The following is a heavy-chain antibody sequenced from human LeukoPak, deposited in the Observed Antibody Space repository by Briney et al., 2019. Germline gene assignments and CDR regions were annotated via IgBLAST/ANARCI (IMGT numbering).Heavy chain of an antibody. V-gene: IGHV3-66*01. CDR2: IYSGVTT. D-gene: IGHD6-19*01. Sequence: GGSLRLSCISSGFTVSSNYMTWVRQAPGKGLEWVSVIYSGVTTYYADSVRDRFTISRDNSKNTLYLQMNSLRVEDTAVYYCARGGGAVSGPLYWGQGTLVAVSS. CDR3: ARGGGAVSGPLY. J-gene: IGHJ4*02. CDR1: GFTVSSNY.